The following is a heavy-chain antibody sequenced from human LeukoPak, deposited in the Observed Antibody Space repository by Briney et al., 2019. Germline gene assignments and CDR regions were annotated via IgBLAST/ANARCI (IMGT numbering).Heavy chain of an antibody. CDR2: IYYSGST. Sequence: SETLSLTCTVSGGSISSSSYYWGWLRQPPGKGLEWIGSIYYSGSTYYNPPLKSRVTISVDTSKNQFSLKLSSVTAADTAVYYCARQDILTGYGYFDYWGQGTLVTVSS. CDR1: GGSISSSSYY. D-gene: IGHD3-9*01. V-gene: IGHV4-39*01. CDR3: ARQDILTGYGYFDY. J-gene: IGHJ4*02.